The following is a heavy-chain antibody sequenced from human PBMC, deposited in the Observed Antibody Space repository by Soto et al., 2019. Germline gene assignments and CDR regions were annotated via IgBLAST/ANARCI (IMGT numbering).Heavy chain of an antibody. CDR2: ITTTSDII. CDR1: GFTLRKYN. Sequence: EVQLVESGGGLVQPGGSLRLSCAASGFTLRKYNMNWVRQAPGKGLEGVSYITTTSDIIHQADSVKGRFTISRDNAKNSLYLQMDSLRAEDTAVYYCARVLEGWADHGFDIWGQGTMVTVSS. D-gene: IGHD3-3*02. CDR3: ARVLEGWADHGFDI. J-gene: IGHJ3*02. V-gene: IGHV3-48*01.